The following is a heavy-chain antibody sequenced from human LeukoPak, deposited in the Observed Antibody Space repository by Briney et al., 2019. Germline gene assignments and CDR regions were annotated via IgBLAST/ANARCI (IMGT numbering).Heavy chain of an antibody. CDR1: GFSLSSNA. Sequence: PGGSLRLSCAASGFSLSSNAMNWVHQAPGKGLEWVSFISGSGDDTHYADSVKRRFTISRDKSENTLYLQMNSLRAEDTALYYCAKPDFSRGNWFDPWGQGTLVTVSS. V-gene: IGHV3-23*01. J-gene: IGHJ5*02. CDR3: AKPDFSRGNWFDP. CDR2: ISGSGDDT. D-gene: IGHD2-21*02.